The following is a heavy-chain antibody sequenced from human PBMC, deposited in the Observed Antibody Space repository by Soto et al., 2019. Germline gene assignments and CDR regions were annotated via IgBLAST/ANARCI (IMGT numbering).Heavy chain of an antibody. CDR2: ISGSGGST. Sequence: PGGSLRLSCAASGFTFNSYAMSWVRQAPGKGLEWVSVISGSGGSTYYADSVKGRFTIFRDNSKNTLYLQMNSLRAEDTAVYYCAKTANGWFSAFDIWGQGTMVTVSS. J-gene: IGHJ3*02. CDR1: GFTFNSYA. CDR3: AKTANGWFSAFDI. D-gene: IGHD6-19*01. V-gene: IGHV3-23*01.